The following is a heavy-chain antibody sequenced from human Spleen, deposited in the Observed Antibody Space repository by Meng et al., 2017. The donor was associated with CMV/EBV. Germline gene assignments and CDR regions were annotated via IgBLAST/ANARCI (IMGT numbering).Heavy chain of an antibody. CDR2: ISHSGRT. D-gene: IGHD2-2*01. V-gene: IGHV4-34*01. CDR1: SGSLTDYF. Sequence: SETLSLTCAVYSGSLTDYFWSWIRQSPEKGLEWIGDISHSGRTNYNPSLKSRVTISVDTSSNQFFLKVTSVTAADTAVYYCARSTIVVVPAAIDGYFQHWGQGTLVTVSS. J-gene: IGHJ1*01. CDR3: ARSTIVVVPAAIDGYFQH.